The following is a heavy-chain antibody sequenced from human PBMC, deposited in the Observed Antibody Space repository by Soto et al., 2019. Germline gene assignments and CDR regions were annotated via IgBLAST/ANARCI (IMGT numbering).Heavy chain of an antibody. CDR2: IIPIFGTA. V-gene: IGHV1-69*01. Sequence: QVQLVQSGAEVKKPGSSVKVSCKASGGTFSSYAISWVRQAPGQGLEWMGGIIPIFGTANYAQKFQGRVTITADESTSTAYMELSSLRSEDTAVYYCASTTRKTHSGYKIWCYFDYWGQGTLVTVSS. CDR1: GGTFSSYA. J-gene: IGHJ4*02. D-gene: IGHD5-12*01. CDR3: ASTTRKTHSGYKIWCYFDY.